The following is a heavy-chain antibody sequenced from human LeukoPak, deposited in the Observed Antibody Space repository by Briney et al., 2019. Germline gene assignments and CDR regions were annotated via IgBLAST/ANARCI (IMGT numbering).Heavy chain of an antibody. V-gene: IGHV3-66*02. CDR2: IYSGGST. Sequence: GGSLRLSCAASGFTVSSNYMSWVRQAPGKGLEWVSVIYSGGSTYYADSVKGRFTISRDNSKNTLYLQMNSLRAEDTAVYYCARVPGGGGSYYYYYYGMDVWGQGTTVTVSS. J-gene: IGHJ6*02. D-gene: IGHD1-26*01. CDR3: ARVPGGGGSYYYYYYGMDV. CDR1: GFTVSSNY.